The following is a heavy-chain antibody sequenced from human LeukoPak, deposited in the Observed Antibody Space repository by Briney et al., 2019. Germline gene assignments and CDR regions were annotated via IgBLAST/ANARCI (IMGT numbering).Heavy chain of an antibody. Sequence: GGSLRLSCAASGFTFSSYWMHWVRQAPGKGLVWVSRINSDGSSTRYADSVKGRFTISRDNAKNTLYLELSSLRVEDTAVYYCARGYYYDSSGPNIPFDYWGQGSLVTVSS. CDR2: INSDGSST. V-gene: IGHV3-74*01. J-gene: IGHJ4*02. CDR3: ARGYYYDSSGPNIPFDY. CDR1: GFTFSSYW. D-gene: IGHD3-22*01.